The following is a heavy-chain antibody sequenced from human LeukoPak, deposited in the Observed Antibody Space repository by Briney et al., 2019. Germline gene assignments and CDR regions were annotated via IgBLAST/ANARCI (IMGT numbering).Heavy chain of an antibody. D-gene: IGHD4-17*01. V-gene: IGHV3-30*02. CDR1: GFTFSSYG. CDR3: AREASTVTASFDY. CDR2: IRYDGSNK. J-gene: IGHJ4*02. Sequence: PGGSLRLSCAASGFTFSSYGMHWVRQAPGKGLEWVAFIRYDGSNKYYADSVKGRFTISRDNSKNTLYLQMNSLRAEDTAVYYCAREASTVTASFDYWGQGTLVTVSS.